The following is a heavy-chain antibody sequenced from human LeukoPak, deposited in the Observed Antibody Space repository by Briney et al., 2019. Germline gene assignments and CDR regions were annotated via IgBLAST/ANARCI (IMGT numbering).Heavy chain of an antibody. D-gene: IGHD5-12*01. Sequence: PGGSLRLSCAASGFTFSSYGMQWVRQAPGKGLVWVSRIYGDGSSTNYADSVKGRFTISRDNAKNTLYLQMNSLRAEDTAVYYCARGYSGYFYYWGQGTLVTVSS. CDR2: IYGDGSST. J-gene: IGHJ4*02. CDR1: GFTFSSYG. V-gene: IGHV3-74*01. CDR3: ARGYSGYFYY.